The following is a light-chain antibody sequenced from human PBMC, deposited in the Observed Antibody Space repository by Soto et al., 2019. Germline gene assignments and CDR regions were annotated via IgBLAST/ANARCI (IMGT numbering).Light chain of an antibody. V-gene: IGKV3-20*01. CDR1: QSVTSSY. Sequence: IVLADSPGTLSLSPGERVTLSCRAGQSVTSSYLAWYQQKPGQAPRLLIYDASSRATGIPDRFSGSGSGTDFTLTISRLELEDFAVYYWQQYGSPHPTFGGGTKVDIK. J-gene: IGKJ4*01. CDR2: DAS. CDR3: QQYGSPHPT.